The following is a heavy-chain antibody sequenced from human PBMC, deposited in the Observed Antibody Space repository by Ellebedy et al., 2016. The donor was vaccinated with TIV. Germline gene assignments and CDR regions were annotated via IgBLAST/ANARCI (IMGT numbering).Heavy chain of an antibody. J-gene: IGHJ4*02. CDR3: TTDRYSSGWYVDY. Sequence: PGGSLRLSCAASGFTFSNAWMSRVRQAPGKGLEWVGRIKSKTDGGTTDYAAPVKGRFTISRDDSKNTLYLQINSLKTEDTAVYYCTTDRYSSGWYVDYWGQGTLVTVSS. CDR1: GFTFSNAW. CDR2: IKSKTDGGTT. D-gene: IGHD6-19*01. V-gene: IGHV3-15*01.